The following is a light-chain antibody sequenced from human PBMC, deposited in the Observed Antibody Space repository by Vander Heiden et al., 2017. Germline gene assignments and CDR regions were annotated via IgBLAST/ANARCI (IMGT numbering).Light chain of an antibody. CDR3: QAYDSSIRYV. CDR1: KLGGKF. V-gene: IGLV3-1*01. J-gene: IGLJ1*01. Sequence: SYELTQPLSVPAPPGQAAPIACSGDKLGGKFVSWYQQKPGQSPVLVIYQDRKRPSGIPDRFSASHSGNTATLTIGGTQAMDEADYYCQAYDSSIRYVFGTGTKVTVL. CDR2: QDR.